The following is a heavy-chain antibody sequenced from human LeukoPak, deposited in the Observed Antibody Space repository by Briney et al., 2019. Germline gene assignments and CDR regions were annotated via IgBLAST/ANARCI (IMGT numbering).Heavy chain of an antibody. V-gene: IGHV4-4*02. CDR2: MYLSGTT. J-gene: IGHJ4*02. D-gene: IGHD3-22*01. Sequence: SETLSLTCTVSGDSINSLDLWSWVRQPPGKGLEWIREMYLSGTTHSNPSVKSRVTISIDKSKNQFFLNLSSVTAADTAVYYCAGLVGRYSSGLYYYYFDYWGQGTLVTVSS. CDR1: GDSINSLDL. CDR3: AGLVGRYSSGLYYYYFDY.